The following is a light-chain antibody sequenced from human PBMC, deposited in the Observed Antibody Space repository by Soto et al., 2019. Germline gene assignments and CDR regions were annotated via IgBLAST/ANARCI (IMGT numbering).Light chain of an antibody. CDR1: QSVSDMY. Sequence: EIVLTQSPGTLSVSPGERATLSCRASQSVSDMYLAWYQQKPGQAPRLLIYASNRATGIPDRFSGSGSGTDFTLTISRLEPEDFSVYYWQHYGTSALFGPGTKVEIK. J-gene: IGKJ3*01. V-gene: IGKV3-20*01. CDR2: AS. CDR3: QHYGTSAL.